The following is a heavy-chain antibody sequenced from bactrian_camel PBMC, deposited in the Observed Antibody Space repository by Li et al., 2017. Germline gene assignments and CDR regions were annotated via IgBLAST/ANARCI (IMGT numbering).Heavy chain of an antibody. CDR1: GYAYWYSNAC. D-gene: IGHD2*01. Sequence: HVQLVESGGGSVQAGGSLRLSCAASGYAYWYSNACTAWFRQAPGKEREGVAHIYGPSGTTYYADSVKGRFTISRDIAKTTLYLQMNSLKPEDTAMYYCAASGPVGGRACRDRSWYLYEGQGTQVTVS. V-gene: IGHV3-2*01. J-gene: IGHJ4*01. CDR2: IYGPSGTT.